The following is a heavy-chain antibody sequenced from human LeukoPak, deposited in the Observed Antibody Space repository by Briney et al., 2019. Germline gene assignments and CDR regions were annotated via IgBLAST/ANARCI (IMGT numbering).Heavy chain of an antibody. J-gene: IGHJ4*02. CDR3: AKDWTPHNRVYDCFDF. CDR1: GFTFGVHA. Sequence: GGSLRLSCAASGFTFGVHAMSWVRQAPGKGPEWVATIGSGADLFYAESVKGRFTISRDDPRNTLWLQMNSLRAEDTALYYCAKDWTPHNRVYDCFDFWGQGTQVTVSS. D-gene: IGHD3-16*01. CDR2: IGSGADL. V-gene: IGHV3-23*01.